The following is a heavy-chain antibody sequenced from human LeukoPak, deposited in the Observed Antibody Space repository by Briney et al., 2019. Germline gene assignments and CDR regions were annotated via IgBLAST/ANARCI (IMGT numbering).Heavy chain of an antibody. CDR2: ISAYNGNT. CDR1: GYTFTSYG. Sequence: GASVKVSCKASGYTFTSYGISWVRQAPGQGLEWMGWISAYNGNTNYAQKLQGRVTMTTDTSTSTAYMELRSLRSDDTAVYYCARGRDIYDFWSGHDAFDIWGQGTMVTVSS. CDR3: ARGRDIYDFWSGHDAFDI. V-gene: IGHV1-18*01. D-gene: IGHD3-3*01. J-gene: IGHJ3*02.